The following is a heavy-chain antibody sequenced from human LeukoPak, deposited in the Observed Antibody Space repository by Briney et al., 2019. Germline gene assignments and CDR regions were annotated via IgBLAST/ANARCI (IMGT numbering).Heavy chain of an antibody. V-gene: IGHV5-51*01. CDR3: ARHGLLWFGELFRRYYYYYGMDV. J-gene: IGHJ6*02. Sequence: GESLKISCKGSGYSFTSYWIGWVRQMPGKGLEWMGIIYPGDSDTRYSPSFQGQVTISADKSISTAYLQWSSLKASDTAMYYCARHGLLWFGELFRRYYYYYGMDVWGQGTTVTVSS. CDR2: IYPGDSDT. CDR1: GYSFTSYW. D-gene: IGHD3-10*01.